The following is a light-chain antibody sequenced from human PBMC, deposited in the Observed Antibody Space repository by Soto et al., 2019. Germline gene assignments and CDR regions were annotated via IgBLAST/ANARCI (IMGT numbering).Light chain of an antibody. CDR3: QAYDYSLTAFV. V-gene: IGLV6-57*04. CDR2: QDN. CDR1: SGSIARNY. Sequence: NFMLTQPHSVSESPGKTVTISCTRSSGSIARNYVQWYQQRPGGAPTTVIYQDNQRPSGVPDRFSGSKSGTSASLAITGLQAEDEADYYCQAYDYSLTAFVFGGGTKVTVL. J-gene: IGLJ3*02.